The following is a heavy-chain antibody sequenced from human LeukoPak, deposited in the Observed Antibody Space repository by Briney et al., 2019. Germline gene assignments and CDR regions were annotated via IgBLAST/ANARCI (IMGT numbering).Heavy chain of an antibody. J-gene: IGHJ4*02. Sequence: ASVKVSCKASGYTFTGYYMHWVRQAPGQGLEWMGWINPNSGGTNYAQKLQGRVTMTRDTSISTAYMELSRLRSDDTAVYYCARDPGYSSGWVDYWGQGTLVTVSS. CDR2: INPNSGGT. CDR3: ARDPGYSSGWVDY. V-gene: IGHV1-2*02. D-gene: IGHD6-19*01. CDR1: GYTFTGYY.